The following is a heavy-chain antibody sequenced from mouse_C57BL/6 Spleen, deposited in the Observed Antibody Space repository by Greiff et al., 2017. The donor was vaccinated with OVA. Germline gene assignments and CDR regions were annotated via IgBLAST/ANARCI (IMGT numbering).Heavy chain of an antibody. V-gene: IGHV1-18*01. J-gene: IGHJ3*01. Sequence: VQLQQSGPELVKPGASVKIPCKASGYTFTDYNMDWVKQSHGKSLEWIGDINPNNGGTIYNQKFKGKATLTVDKSSSTAYMELRSLTSEDTAVYYFAREELGRGVSYWGQGTLVTVSA. CDR2: INPNNGGT. CDR3: AREELGRGVSY. CDR1: GYTFTDYN. D-gene: IGHD4-1*01.